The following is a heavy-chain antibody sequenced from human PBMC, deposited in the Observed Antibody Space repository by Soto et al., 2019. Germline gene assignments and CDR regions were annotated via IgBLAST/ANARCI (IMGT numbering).Heavy chain of an antibody. V-gene: IGHV1-18*01. Sequence: QVQLVQSGGEVKKPGASVTVSCKASGYTFINYHITCVRQAPGQGLEWMAWINTYNGMTDYAQRFQGRVTMTRDTSTSTAYMALRNLGSDDTAVYFCAKSPRGEMATDWGQGTLVTVSS. CDR3: AKSPRGEMATD. CDR1: GYTFINYH. CDR2: INTYNGMT. J-gene: IGHJ4*02. D-gene: IGHD5-12*01.